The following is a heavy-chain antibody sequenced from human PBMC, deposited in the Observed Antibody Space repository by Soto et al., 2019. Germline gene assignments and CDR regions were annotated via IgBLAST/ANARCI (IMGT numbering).Heavy chain of an antibody. D-gene: IGHD2-15*01. CDR1: GYTFTSYG. CDR3: ARGGFSPRRVVAATGASDY. V-gene: IGHV1-18*01. J-gene: IGHJ4*02. Sequence: QVQLVQSGAEVKKPGASVKVSCKASGYTFTSYGISWVRQAPGQGLEWMGWISAYNGNTNYAQKLQGRVTMTTDTXXRXDXXELRSLRSDDTAVYYCARGGFSPRRVVAATGASDYWGQGTLVTVSS. CDR2: ISAYNGNT.